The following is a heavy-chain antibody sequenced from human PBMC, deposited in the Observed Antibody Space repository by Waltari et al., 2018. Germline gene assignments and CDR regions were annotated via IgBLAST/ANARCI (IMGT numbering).Heavy chain of an antibody. CDR1: GYTFTSYD. CDR3: ARDSIWLGPDY. Sequence: QVQLVQSGAEVKKPGASVKVSCKASGYTFTSYDIHWVRQATGKGLEEMGWMNRNSGSTSYAQKFQGRVTKCRDTSTSTDYMELSSLRSEDTAVYYCARDSIWLGPDYWGQGALVTVSS. D-gene: IGHD3-10*01. J-gene: IGHJ4*02. CDR2: MNRNSGST. V-gene: IGHV1-8*01.